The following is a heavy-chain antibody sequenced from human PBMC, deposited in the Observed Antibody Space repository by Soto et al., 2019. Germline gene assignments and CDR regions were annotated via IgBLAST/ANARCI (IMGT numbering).Heavy chain of an antibody. CDR2: ISYDGNVK. Sequence: GGSLRLSCAASGFTFSDYPMHWVRQAPGKGLEWVAVISYDGNVKYYVDSVKGRFTISRDDSKNTLYLQMNSLRVDDTAVYYCARDFLVGAPDYFDYWGQGTLVTVSS. J-gene: IGHJ4*02. CDR1: GFTFSDYP. V-gene: IGHV3-30-3*01. D-gene: IGHD1-26*01. CDR3: ARDFLVGAPDYFDY.